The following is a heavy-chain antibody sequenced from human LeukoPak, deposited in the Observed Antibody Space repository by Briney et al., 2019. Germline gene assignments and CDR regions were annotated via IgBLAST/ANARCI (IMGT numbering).Heavy chain of an antibody. Sequence: GRSLRLSCAASGFTFSSYAMHWVRQAPGKGLEWVAVISYDGSNKYYADSVKGRFTISRDNSKNTLYLQMNSLRAEDTAVYYCAREDCSGGSCYTSFDYWGHGTLVTVSS. J-gene: IGHJ4*01. V-gene: IGHV3-30*04. CDR3: AREDCSGGSCYTSFDY. D-gene: IGHD2-15*01. CDR1: GFTFSSYA. CDR2: ISYDGSNK.